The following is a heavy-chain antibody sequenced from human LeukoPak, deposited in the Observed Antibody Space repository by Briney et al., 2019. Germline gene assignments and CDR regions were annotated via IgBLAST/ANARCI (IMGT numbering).Heavy chain of an antibody. D-gene: IGHD5-24*01. J-gene: IGHJ6*02. V-gene: IGHV3-30*04. CDR1: GFLFSYYS. CDR3: TKDRSQEAIYKGALDV. Sequence: GRSQKLSCLAWGFLFSYYSMHWVRQAAGKGLEWVAMISSDGRNAYYADSVRGRFSISRDNSQNTVYLQMNTLRSEDTAMYYCTKDRSQEAIYKGALDVWGQGTTVTVSS. CDR2: ISSDGRNA.